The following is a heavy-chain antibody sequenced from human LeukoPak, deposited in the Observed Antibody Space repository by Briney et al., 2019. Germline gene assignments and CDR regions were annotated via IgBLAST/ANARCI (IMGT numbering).Heavy chain of an antibody. CDR3: ARGGLRVMVYRLYYMDV. CDR1: GYTFTGYY. CDR2: INPNSGDT. J-gene: IGHJ6*03. Sequence: GASVKVSCKASGYTFTGYYMHWVRQAPGQGLEWMGWINPNSGDTKYAQKFQGRVTMTRDTSISTAYTELTRLRSDDTAVYYCARGGLRVMVYRLYYMDVWGKGTTVTVSS. D-gene: IGHD2-8*01. V-gene: IGHV1-2*02.